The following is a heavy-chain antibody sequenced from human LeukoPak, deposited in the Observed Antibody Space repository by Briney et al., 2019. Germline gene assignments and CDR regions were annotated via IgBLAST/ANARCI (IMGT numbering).Heavy chain of an antibody. J-gene: IGHJ6*02. CDR2: ISWNSGSI. V-gene: IGHV3-9*01. CDR3: AKTPTYDPYYYGMDV. D-gene: IGHD3-22*01. CDR1: GFTLDYYA. Sequence: GRSLRLSCAISGFTLDYYAIHRGRQAPGKGLGMVSGISWNSGSIGYADSVKGRFTISRDNAKNSLYLQMNSLRAEDTALYYCAKTPTYDPYYYGMDVWGQGTTVTVSS.